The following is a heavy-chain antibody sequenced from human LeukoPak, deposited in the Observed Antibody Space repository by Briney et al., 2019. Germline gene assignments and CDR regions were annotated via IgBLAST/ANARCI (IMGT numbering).Heavy chain of an antibody. Sequence: GGSLRLSWAAPGFTFSSYWMSWVRQAPGKGLQWVANIKQDGSEKYYVDSVKGRFTISRDNAKNSLYLQMNSLRAEDTAVYYCTRDRSGQDWGQGTLVTVPS. CDR1: GFTFSSYW. CDR2: IKQDGSEK. CDR3: TRDRSGQD. J-gene: IGHJ4*02. D-gene: IGHD1-1*01. V-gene: IGHV3-7*05.